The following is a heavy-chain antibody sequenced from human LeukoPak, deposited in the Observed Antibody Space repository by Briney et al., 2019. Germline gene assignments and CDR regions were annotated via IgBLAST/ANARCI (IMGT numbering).Heavy chain of an antibody. Sequence: GRSLRLSCTASGFTFGDYAMSWVRQAPGKGLEWVGFIRSKAYGGTTEYAASVKGRFTISRDDSKSIAYLQMNSLKTEDTAVYYCTRAPETYYYDSSGYYYGLLYFDYWGQGTLVTVSS. CDR3: TRAPETYYYDSSGYYYGLLYFDY. CDR2: IRSKAYGGTT. D-gene: IGHD3-22*01. J-gene: IGHJ4*02. V-gene: IGHV3-49*04. CDR1: GFTFGDYA.